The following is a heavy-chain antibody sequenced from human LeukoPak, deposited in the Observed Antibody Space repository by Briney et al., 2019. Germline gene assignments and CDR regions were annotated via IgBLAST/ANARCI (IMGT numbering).Heavy chain of an antibody. CDR2: MIPTSGAT. CDR3: AREFRTTTWSYDAFDL. J-gene: IGHJ3*01. Sequence: ASVKVSCKASGYTFSDYYIHWVRQAPGQGLEWVGWMIPTSGATNYAQKFQDRATMTRDTSNNTSYIELSRLTSDDTAVYYCAREFRTTTWSYDAFDLWGQGTMVTVSS. V-gene: IGHV1-2*02. D-gene: IGHD1/OR15-1a*01. CDR1: GYTFSDYY.